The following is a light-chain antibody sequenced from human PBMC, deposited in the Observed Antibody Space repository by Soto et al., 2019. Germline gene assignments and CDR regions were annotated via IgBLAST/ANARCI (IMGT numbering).Light chain of an antibody. J-gene: IGLJ3*02. CDR1: CSDVGAYKY. V-gene: IGLV2-8*01. CDR2: EVT. Sequence: QSVLTQPPSASGSHGQSVTISCTGTCSDVGAYKYVSWYQQYPGKAPKLMIYEVTKRPSGVPDRFSGSKSGNTASLTVSGLQAEDEADYYCTSYVGNDIWVFGGGTKLTVL. CDR3: TSYVGNDIWV.